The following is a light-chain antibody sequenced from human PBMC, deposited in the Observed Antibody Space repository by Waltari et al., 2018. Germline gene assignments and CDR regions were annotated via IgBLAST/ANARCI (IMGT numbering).Light chain of an antibody. V-gene: IGLV2-11*01. J-gene: IGLJ1*01. CDR2: DVS. Sequence: QSALTQPRSVSGSPGQSVTISCTGTSSDVGGYNYVSWYQQHPGKAPKVMLYDVSQRPSGVPDRFSGSKSDNTASLTISGLQVEDEADYYCCSYAGSYIYVFGSGTKVTVL. CDR3: CSYAGSYIYV. CDR1: SSDVGGYNY.